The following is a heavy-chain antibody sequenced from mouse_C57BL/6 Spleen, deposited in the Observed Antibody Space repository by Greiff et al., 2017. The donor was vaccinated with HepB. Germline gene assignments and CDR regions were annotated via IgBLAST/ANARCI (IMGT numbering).Heavy chain of an antibody. D-gene: IGHD4-1*01. CDR1: GYSITSGYY. J-gene: IGHJ3*01. CDR2: ISYDGSN. Sequence: EVKLQESGPGLVKPSQSLSLTCSVTGYSITSGYYWNWIRQFPGNKLEWMGYISYDGSNNYNPSLKNRISITRDTSKNQFFLKLNSVTTEDTATYYCARDRANWVFAYWGQGTLVTVSA. CDR3: ARDRANWVFAY. V-gene: IGHV3-6*01.